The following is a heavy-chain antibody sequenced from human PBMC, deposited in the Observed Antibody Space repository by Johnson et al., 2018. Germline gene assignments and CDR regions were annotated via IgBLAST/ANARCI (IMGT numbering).Heavy chain of an antibody. V-gene: IGHV5-51*01. D-gene: IGHD4-17*01. CDR1: GYTFISYD. Sequence: VQLQESGAEVKKPGASVKVSCKASGYTFISYDINWVRQATGQGLEWMGIIYPGDSDTRYSPSFQGQVTISADKSINPASLQWRSLKASDTAIYYCGSAIGVTTFYWGQGTLVTVSS. CDR2: IYPGDSDT. J-gene: IGHJ4*02. CDR3: GSAIGVTTFY.